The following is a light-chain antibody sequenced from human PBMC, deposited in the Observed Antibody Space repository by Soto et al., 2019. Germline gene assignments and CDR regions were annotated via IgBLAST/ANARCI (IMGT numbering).Light chain of an antibody. V-gene: IGKV3-20*01. Sequence: GERATLSCRASQSVSNNYLAWYQQKPGQAPRLLIYGASNRATGIPDRFSGSGSGTDFTLTISRLEPEDFAVYYCQQYGSSGTFGQGTKVDIK. CDR2: GAS. CDR1: QSVSNNY. J-gene: IGKJ1*01. CDR3: QQYGSSGT.